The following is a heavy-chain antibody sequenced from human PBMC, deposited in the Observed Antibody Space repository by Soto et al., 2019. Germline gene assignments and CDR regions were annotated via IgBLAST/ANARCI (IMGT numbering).Heavy chain of an antibody. Sequence: QVQLVESGGGVVQPGRSLRLSCAASGFTFSSYGMHWVRQAPGKGLEWVAVISYDGSNKYYADSVKGRFTISRDNSENTLYLQMNSLRAEDTAVYYCAKEMGTAMVPTYDYWGQGTLVTVSS. CDR3: AKEMGTAMVPTYDY. V-gene: IGHV3-30*18. J-gene: IGHJ4*02. CDR1: GFTFSSYG. CDR2: ISYDGSNK. D-gene: IGHD5-18*01.